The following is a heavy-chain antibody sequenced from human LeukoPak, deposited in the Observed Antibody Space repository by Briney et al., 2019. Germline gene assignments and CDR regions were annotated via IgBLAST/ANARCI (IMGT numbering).Heavy chain of an antibody. CDR3: ATVRYTSAWNVAYYHA. Sequence: PGGSLRLSCAASGFTFSSSAMNWVRQAPGNRLEWVSHISGSGANTDYADSVKGRFIISRENTENTLFLQMNSLRPEDTAVYYCATVRYTSAWNVAYYHAWGQGTLVTVSS. J-gene: IGHJ1*01. D-gene: IGHD6-25*01. V-gene: IGHV3-23*01. CDR2: ISGSGANT. CDR1: GFTFSSSA.